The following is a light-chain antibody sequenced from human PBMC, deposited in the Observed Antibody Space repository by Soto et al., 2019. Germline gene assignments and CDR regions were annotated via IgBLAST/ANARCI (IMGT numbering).Light chain of an antibody. CDR1: QSVSSN. Sequence: EIVMTQSPATLSVSPGERATLSCRASQSVSSNLAWYQQKPGQAPRLLIYGASTRATGIPARFSGSGSGTEFTLTISSLQSEDFAVYYCQQYHNWQWTFGQGT. V-gene: IGKV3-15*01. CDR3: QQYHNWQWT. CDR2: GAS. J-gene: IGKJ1*01.